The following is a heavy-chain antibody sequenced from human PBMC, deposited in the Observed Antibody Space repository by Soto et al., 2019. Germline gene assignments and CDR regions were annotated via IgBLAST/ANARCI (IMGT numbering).Heavy chain of an antibody. Sequence: SETLSLTRTVSGASISGFYWSWIRKSAGKGLEWIGRIYATGTTDYNPSLKSRVMMSVDTSKKQFSLKLRSVTAADTAVYYCVRDGTKTLRDWFDPWGQGISVTV. CDR1: GASISGFY. D-gene: IGHD1-1*01. J-gene: IGHJ5*02. V-gene: IGHV4-4*07. CDR3: VRDGTKTLRDWFDP. CDR2: IYATGTT.